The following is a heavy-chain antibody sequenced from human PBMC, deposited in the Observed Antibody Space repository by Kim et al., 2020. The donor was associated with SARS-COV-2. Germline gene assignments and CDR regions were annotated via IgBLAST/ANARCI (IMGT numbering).Heavy chain of an antibody. Sequence: SGGTIYYADAVKDRFTISRDNAKNSLYLQMNRLRAEDTAVYYCARDKSRYWGQGTLVTVSS. CDR3: ARDKSRY. J-gene: IGHJ4*02. CDR2: SGGTI. V-gene: IGHV3-48*03.